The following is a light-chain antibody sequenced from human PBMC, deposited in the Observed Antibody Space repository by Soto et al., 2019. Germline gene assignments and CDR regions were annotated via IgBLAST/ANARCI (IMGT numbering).Light chain of an antibody. CDR1: QSVSTSY. J-gene: IGKJ5*01. CDR2: GAS. Sequence: DIVLTQSPGTLYLSPGDTATLSCRASQSVSTSYLVWYQQKPGQAPRLLIFGASNRATGIPPRFSGSGSGTDFTLTINSLEPDDFAVYYCQQRDSWPITFGQGTRLEIK. CDR3: QQRDSWPIT. V-gene: IGKV3-11*01.